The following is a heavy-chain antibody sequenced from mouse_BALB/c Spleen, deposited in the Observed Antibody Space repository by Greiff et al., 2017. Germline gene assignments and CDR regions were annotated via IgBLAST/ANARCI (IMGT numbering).Heavy chain of an antibody. CDR2: ISDGGSYT. CDR3: ARGALPRNAMDY. V-gene: IGHV5-4*02. J-gene: IGHJ4*01. Sequence: DVHLVESGGGLVKPGGSLKLSCAASGFTFSDYYMYWVRQTPEKRLEWVATISDGGSYTYYPDSVKGRFTISRDNAKNNLYLQMSSLKSEDTAMYYCARGALPRNAMDYWGQGTSVTVSS. CDR1: GFTFSDYY. D-gene: IGHD2-10*02.